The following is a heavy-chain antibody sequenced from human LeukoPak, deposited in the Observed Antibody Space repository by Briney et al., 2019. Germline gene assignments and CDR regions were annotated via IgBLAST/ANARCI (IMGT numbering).Heavy chain of an antibody. D-gene: IGHD3-16*02. V-gene: IGHV1-18*01. Sequence: ASVKVSRKASGYTFSNYGISWVRQAPGQGLEWMGWSSPYNGKTNYAQKLQGRVTMTTDTSTSTAYMELRSLRSDDTAMYYCARGLLTFGGVIGGPQALEYFQHWGQGTLVTVSS. J-gene: IGHJ1*01. CDR2: SSPYNGKT. CDR3: ARGLLTFGGVIGGPQALEYFQH. CDR1: GYTFSNYG.